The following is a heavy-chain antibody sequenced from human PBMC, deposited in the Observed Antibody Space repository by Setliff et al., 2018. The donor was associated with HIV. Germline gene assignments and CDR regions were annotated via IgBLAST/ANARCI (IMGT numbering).Heavy chain of an antibody. V-gene: IGHV4-4*08. D-gene: IGHD2-15*01. J-gene: IGHJ4*02. CDR1: DDSFTNYD. CDR3: ARLGRAIDDGGSSVRLDF. CDR2: ISSTGTT. Sequence: PSETLSLTCVVSDDSFTNYDWTWIRQSPGKALQWIGSISSTGTTNYSPSLRSRVTISIETSNTRFSLWLRSVTASDTAPYYCARLGRAIDDGGSSVRLDFWGQGVRVTVSS.